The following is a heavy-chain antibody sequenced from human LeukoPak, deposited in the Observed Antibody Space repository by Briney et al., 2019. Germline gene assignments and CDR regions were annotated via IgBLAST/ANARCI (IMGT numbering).Heavy chain of an antibody. CDR2: ISDGGAYT. V-gene: IGHV3-21*05. D-gene: IGHD6-13*01. CDR1: GLTFSSYG. CDR3: ARVRTNSWYSDS. Sequence: GGSLRLSCAASGLTFSSYGMNWVRQAPGKGLEWVSHISDGGAYTKYADSVKGRFTISRVNAKNSLYLQMNSLTAADTAVYYCARVRTNSWYSDSWGQGTLVTVSS. J-gene: IGHJ4*02.